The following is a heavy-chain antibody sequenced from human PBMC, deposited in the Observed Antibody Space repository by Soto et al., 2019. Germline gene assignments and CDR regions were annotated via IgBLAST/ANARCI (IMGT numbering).Heavy chain of an antibody. CDR3: ARAGSSLTGYYYYYYVMDV. J-gene: IGHJ6*02. D-gene: IGHD3-9*01. CDR2: IIPIFGTA. CDR1: GGSFSSYA. Sequence: GASAEVSCKASGGSFSSYAISWVRQAPGQGLEWMGGIIPIFGTANYAQKFQGRVTITADESTSTAYMELSSLRSEDTAVYYCARAGSSLTGYYYYYYVMDVWGQGTTVTVSS. V-gene: IGHV1-69*13.